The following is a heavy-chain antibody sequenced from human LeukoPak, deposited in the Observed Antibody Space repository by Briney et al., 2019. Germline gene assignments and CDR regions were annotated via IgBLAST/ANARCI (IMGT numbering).Heavy chain of an antibody. D-gene: IGHD4-17*01. CDR2: ISGSGGRT. CDR1: GFTFSSYA. J-gene: IGHJ4*02. Sequence: PGGSLRLSCAASGFTFSSYAMTWVRQAPGTGLEWVSAISGSGGRTYYADSVKGRFTISRDNSRNTLYLQMNSLRADDTAVYYCAKGNGDHAIHPDYWGQGTLVTVSS. V-gene: IGHV3-23*01. CDR3: AKGNGDHAIHPDY.